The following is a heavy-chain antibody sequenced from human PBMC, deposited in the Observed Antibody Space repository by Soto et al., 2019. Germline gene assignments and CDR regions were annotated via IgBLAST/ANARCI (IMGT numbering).Heavy chain of an antibody. CDR3: ARRGSGSYYDY. V-gene: IGHV3-23*01. J-gene: IGHJ4*02. CDR1: GFPFSSYA. Sequence: EVQLLESGGGLVQPGGSLRLSCAASGFPFSSYAMRWVRQAPGKGLEWVSAISGSGDSTYYADSVRGRFTISRDNSKNTLFLQMNSLRAEDTAVYYCARRGSGSYYDYWGQGTLVNVSS. D-gene: IGHD1-26*01. CDR2: ISGSGDST.